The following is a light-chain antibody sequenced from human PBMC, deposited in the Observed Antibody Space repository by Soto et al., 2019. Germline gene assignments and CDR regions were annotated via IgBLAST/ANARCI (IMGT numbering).Light chain of an antibody. CDR1: GSNIGTFY. V-gene: IGLV1-47*02. Sequence: QSVLTQSPSASATPGQGVSITWSGSGSNIGTFYVSWYQHVPGTAPRLLIYSNNQRPSGVPDRFSGSKSGTSASLAISGLRSEDEAYYYCTAWDDNLSAVLFGGGTKVTVL. J-gene: IGLJ2*01. CDR2: SNN. CDR3: TAWDDNLSAVL.